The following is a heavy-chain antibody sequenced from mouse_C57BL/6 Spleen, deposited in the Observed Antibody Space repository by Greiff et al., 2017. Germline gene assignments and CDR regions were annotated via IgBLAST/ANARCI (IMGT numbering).Heavy chain of an antibody. V-gene: IGHV1-64*01. J-gene: IGHJ1*03. Sequence: VQLQQPGAELVKPGASVKLSCKASGYTFTSYWMHWVKQRPGQGLEWIGMIHPNSGSTNYNEKFKSKATLTVDKSSSTAYMQLSSLTSEDSAVXYCARRDYGSSYGWYFDVWGTGTTVTVSS. CDR3: ARRDYGSSYGWYFDV. D-gene: IGHD1-1*01. CDR2: IHPNSGST. CDR1: GYTFTSYW.